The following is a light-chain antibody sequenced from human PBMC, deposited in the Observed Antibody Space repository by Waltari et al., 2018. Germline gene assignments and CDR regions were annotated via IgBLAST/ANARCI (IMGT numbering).Light chain of an antibody. CDR1: SSNIGDNA. Sequence: QSVLPHPPSASGTPGERVTISCSGSSSNIGDNAVTWYQHLPGAAPELLIYTDNQRPAGVPARFSGSKSGTSASLGISGLQSEEEATYYCAAWDDSVNGYVFGSGTEVTVL. CDR3: AAWDDSVNGYV. J-gene: IGLJ1*01. V-gene: IGLV1-44*01. CDR2: TDN.